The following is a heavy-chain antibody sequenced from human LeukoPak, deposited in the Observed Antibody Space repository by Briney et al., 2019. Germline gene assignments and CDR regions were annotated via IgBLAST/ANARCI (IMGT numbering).Heavy chain of an antibody. V-gene: IGHV3-53*01. CDR3: ARDCGGDCYDYYYYGMDV. J-gene: IGHJ6*02. Sequence: GGSLRLSCAASGFTVSSNYMSWVRQAPGKGLEWVSVIYSGGSTYYADSVKGRFTISRDNSKNTLYLQMNSLRAEDTAVYYCARDCGGDCYDYYYYGMDVWGQGTTVTVSS. CDR2: IYSGGST. CDR1: GFTVSSNY. D-gene: IGHD2-21*02.